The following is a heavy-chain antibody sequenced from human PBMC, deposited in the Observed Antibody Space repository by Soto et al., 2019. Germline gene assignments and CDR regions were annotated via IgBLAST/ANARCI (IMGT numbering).Heavy chain of an antibody. J-gene: IGHJ6*03. D-gene: IGHD3-10*01. CDR2: INHSGST. V-gene: IGHV4-34*01. CDR3: ANMGSGSGYYYYMDV. Sequence: SETLSLTCAVYGGSFIGYYWIWIRPTPGKGLEWIGEINHSGSTNYNPSLKSRVTISVDTSKNQFSLKLSSVTAADTAVYYCANMGSGSGYYYYMDVWGKGTTVTVSS. CDR1: GGSFIGYY.